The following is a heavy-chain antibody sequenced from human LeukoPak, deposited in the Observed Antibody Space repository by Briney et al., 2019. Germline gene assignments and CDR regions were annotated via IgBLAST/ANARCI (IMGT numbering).Heavy chain of an antibody. D-gene: IGHD6-13*01. V-gene: IGHV4-61*10. CDR1: GGSISSGSYY. CDR2: IYYSGGT. CDR3: ARHRPRIAAAGTGGYYYYYGMDV. Sequence: SETLSLTCTVSGGSISSGSYYWSWIRQPAGKGLEWIGYIYYSGGTNYNPSLKSRVTISVDTSKNQFSLKLSSVTAADTAVYYCARHRPRIAAAGTGGYYYYYGMDVWGQGTTVTVSS. J-gene: IGHJ6*02.